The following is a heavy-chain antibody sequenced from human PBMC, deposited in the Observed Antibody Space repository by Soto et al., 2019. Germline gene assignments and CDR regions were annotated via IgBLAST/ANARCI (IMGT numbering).Heavy chain of an antibody. V-gene: IGHV1-8*01. Sequence: ASVKVSCKASGYTFTSYEINWVRQAAGQGLEWMGWMNPNNGNTGYAQKFRGRVTMTRDTSISTAYMEVSSLRSEDTAVYYCARDPAAIGYNWFDSWGQGTLVTVSS. CDR3: ARDPAAIGYNWFDS. J-gene: IGHJ5*01. D-gene: IGHD2-2*01. CDR1: GYTFTSYE. CDR2: MNPNNGNT.